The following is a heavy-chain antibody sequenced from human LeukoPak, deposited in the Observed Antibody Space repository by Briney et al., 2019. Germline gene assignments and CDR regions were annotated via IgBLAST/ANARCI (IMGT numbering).Heavy chain of an antibody. CDR1: GFTFSSYG. CDR3: ARALLNGYSYEHYYFDH. V-gene: IGHV3-33*08. Sequence: GGSLRLSCAASGFTFSSYGMHWVRQAPGKGLEWVAVIWYGGSNKYYADSVKGRFTISRDNSKNTLYLQMNSLRADDTAVYYCARALLNGYSYEHYYFDHWGQGTLVTVSS. D-gene: IGHD5-18*01. J-gene: IGHJ4*02. CDR2: IWYGGSNK.